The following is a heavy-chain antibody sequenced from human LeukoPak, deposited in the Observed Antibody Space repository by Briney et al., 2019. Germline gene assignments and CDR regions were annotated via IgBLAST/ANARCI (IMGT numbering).Heavy chain of an antibody. CDR1: GGSISSSSYS. Sequence: PSETLSLTCTVSGGSISSSSYSWGWIRQPPGKGLEWIGSIYYSGSTYYNPSLKSRVTISVDTSENQFSLKLSSVTAADTAVYYCARLPVVVVAAHFDYWGQGTLVTVSS. CDR3: ARLPVVVVAAHFDY. D-gene: IGHD2-15*01. J-gene: IGHJ4*02. CDR2: IYYSGST. V-gene: IGHV4-39*01.